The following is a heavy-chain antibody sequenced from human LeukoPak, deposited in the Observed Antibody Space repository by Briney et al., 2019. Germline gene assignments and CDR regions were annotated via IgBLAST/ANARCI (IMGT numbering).Heavy chain of an antibody. J-gene: IGHJ4*02. D-gene: IGHD1-26*01. CDR3: ASLRERSYYARGFDY. CDR1: GGSISSSSYY. CDR2: IYYSGST. Sequence: SETLSLTCTVSGGSISSSSYYWGWIRQTPGKGLEWIGSIYYSGSTFYSPSLKSRVTISVDTPKNQFSLKLSSVTAADTAVYYCASLRERSYYARGFDYWGQGTLVTVSS. V-gene: IGHV4-39*01.